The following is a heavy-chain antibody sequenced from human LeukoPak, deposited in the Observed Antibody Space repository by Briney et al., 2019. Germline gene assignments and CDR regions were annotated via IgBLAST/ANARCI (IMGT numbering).Heavy chain of an antibody. CDR1: GFTFSDSG. Sequence: GGSLRLSCAASGFTFSDSGMYWVCQSPGKGLEWVALIWYDGSNKYCADSVKGRFTISGDNSKNTLYLQMNSLRAEDTAVYYCAKGRWVQPAGYLDFSGQGTVVTVSA. CDR3: AKGRWVQPAGYLDF. J-gene: IGHJ4*02. CDR2: IWYDGSNK. V-gene: IGHV3-33*06. D-gene: IGHD5-24*01.